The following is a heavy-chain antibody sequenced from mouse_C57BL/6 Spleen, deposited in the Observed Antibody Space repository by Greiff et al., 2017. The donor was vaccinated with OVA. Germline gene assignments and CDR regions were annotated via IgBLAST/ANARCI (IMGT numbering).Heavy chain of an antibody. Sequence: ESGPGLVKPSQSLSLTCSVTGYSITSGYYWNWIRQFPGNKLEWMGYISYDGSNNYNPSLKNRISITRDTSKNQFFLKLNSVTTEDTATYYCARGGITTVVADAMDYWGQGTSVTVSS. D-gene: IGHD1-1*01. CDR1: GYSITSGYY. CDR3: ARGGITTVVADAMDY. J-gene: IGHJ4*01. CDR2: ISYDGSN. V-gene: IGHV3-6*01.